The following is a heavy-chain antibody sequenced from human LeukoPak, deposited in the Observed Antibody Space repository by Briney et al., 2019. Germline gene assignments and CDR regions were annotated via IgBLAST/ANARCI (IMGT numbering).Heavy chain of an antibody. CDR2: IYYTGYT. CDR1: GGSISSGTSF. V-gene: IGHV4-39*07. Sequence: SSETLSLTCTVSGGSISSGTSFWGWIRQPPGKGLEWIGSIYYTGYTYASPALKSRVTLSIDTSKNQFSLMMRSVTAADTAVYYCARGGNSDSPELDHWGQGTLVSVSS. CDR3: ARGGNSDSPELDH. J-gene: IGHJ4*02. D-gene: IGHD4-23*01.